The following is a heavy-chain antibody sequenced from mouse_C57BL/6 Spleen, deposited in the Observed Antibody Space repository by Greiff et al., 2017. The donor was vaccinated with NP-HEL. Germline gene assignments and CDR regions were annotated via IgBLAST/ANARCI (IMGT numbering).Heavy chain of an antibody. CDR2: INPNNGGT. J-gene: IGHJ3*01. CDR1: GYTFTDYY. D-gene: IGHD2-1*01. CDR3: ARSYGNYWAWFAY. V-gene: IGHV1-26*01. Sequence: EVQLQQSGPELVKPGASVKISCKASGYTFTDYYMNWVKRSHGKSLEWIGDINPNNGGTSYNQKFKGKATLTVDKSSSTAYMELRSLTSEDSAVYYCARSYGNYWAWFAYWGQGTLVTVSA.